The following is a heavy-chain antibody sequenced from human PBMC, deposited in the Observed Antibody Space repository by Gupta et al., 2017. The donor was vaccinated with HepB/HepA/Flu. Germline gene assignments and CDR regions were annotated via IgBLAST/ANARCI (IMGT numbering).Heavy chain of an antibody. CDR3: ARDRLLWFGGMDV. CDR1: GFTFSSYE. V-gene: IGHV3-48*03. Sequence: EVQLVESGGGLVQPGGSLRLSCAASGFTFSSYEMTWVRQAPGKGLEWVSYISSSGSTIYYADSVKGRFTISRDNAKNSLYLQMNSLRAEDTAVYYCARDRLLWFGGMDVWGQGTTVTVSS. CDR2: ISSSGSTI. D-gene: IGHD3-10*01. J-gene: IGHJ6*02.